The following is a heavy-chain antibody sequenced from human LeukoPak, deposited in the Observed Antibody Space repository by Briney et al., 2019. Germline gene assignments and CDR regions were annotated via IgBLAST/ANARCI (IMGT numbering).Heavy chain of an antibody. CDR1: GFTFNSYG. D-gene: IGHD3-10*01. J-gene: IGHJ4*02. CDR3: ARAVGYGSGTTLDY. Sequence: GGSLRLSCAASGFTFNSYGMHWVRQAPGKGLEWVAVIWYDGSHKYYTDSVKGRFNISRDNSKNTLYLQMSSLRAEDTAVYYCARAVGYGSGTTLDYWGQGTLVTVSS. V-gene: IGHV3-33*01. CDR2: IWYDGSHK.